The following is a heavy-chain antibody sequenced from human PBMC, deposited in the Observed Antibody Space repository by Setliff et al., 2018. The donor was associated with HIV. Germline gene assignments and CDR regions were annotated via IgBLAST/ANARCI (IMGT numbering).Heavy chain of an antibody. Sequence: PSETLSLTCTVSGGSISNSSSYWGWIRQPPGKRLEWIGSINFGGGANHNPSLKSRVTISVDTSKSHVSLMLRSVTAADTAVYYCARGLLVWLGEFSGWDTTDPYYFDYWGQGTLVTVSS. J-gene: IGHJ4*02. CDR2: INFGGGA. CDR3: ARGLLVWLGEFSGWDTTDPYYFDY. CDR1: GGSISNSSSY. V-gene: IGHV4-39*02. D-gene: IGHD3-10*01.